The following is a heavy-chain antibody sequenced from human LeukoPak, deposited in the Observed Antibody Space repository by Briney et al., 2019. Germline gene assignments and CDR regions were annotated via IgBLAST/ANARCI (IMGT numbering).Heavy chain of an antibody. J-gene: IGHJ4*02. CDR2: IGPDGSQR. CDR1: GFTFTTSW. Sequence: GGSLRLSCAASGFTFTTSWMSWVRQAPGKGLEWVANIGPDGSQRSYEDSVKGRFTISRDNAKNSVYLQMNSLRVEDTAVYYCARFGMTATLNYWGRGTLVTASS. V-gene: IGHV3-7*01. D-gene: IGHD1-7*01. CDR3: ARFGMTATLNY.